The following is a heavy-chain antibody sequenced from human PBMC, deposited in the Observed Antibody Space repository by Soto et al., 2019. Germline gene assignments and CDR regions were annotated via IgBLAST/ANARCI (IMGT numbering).Heavy chain of an antibody. Sequence: ASVKVSCKASGYTFTSYYMHWVRQAPGQGLEWMGIINPSGGSTSYAQKFQGRVTMTRDTSTSTVYMELSSLRSEDTAVYYCARDYMGDYVRVGWFDPWGQGTLVTVSS. CDR2: INPSGGST. D-gene: IGHD4-17*01. V-gene: IGHV1-46*01. CDR1: GYTFTSYY. J-gene: IGHJ5*02. CDR3: ARDYMGDYVRVGWFDP.